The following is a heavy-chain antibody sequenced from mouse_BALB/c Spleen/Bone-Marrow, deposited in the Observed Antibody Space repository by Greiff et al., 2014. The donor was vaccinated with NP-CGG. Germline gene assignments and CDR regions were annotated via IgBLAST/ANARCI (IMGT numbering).Heavy chain of an antibody. CDR2: ISSGGSYT. J-gene: IGHJ4*01. D-gene: IGHD2-13*01. V-gene: IGHV5-6*03. Sequence: EVKVEESGGGLVQPGGSLKLSCAASGFTFSSYAMSWVRQTPDKRLELVATISSGGSYTYYPDSVKGRFTISRDTAKNTLYLQMSSLKSEETAMYYCARKLEYGDEDAMDYWGQGTSVTVSS. CDR1: GFTFSSYA. CDR3: ARKLEYGDEDAMDY.